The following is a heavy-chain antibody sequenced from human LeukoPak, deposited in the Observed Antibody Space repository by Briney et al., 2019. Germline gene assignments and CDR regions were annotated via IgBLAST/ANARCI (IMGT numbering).Heavy chain of an antibody. J-gene: IGHJ4*02. CDR2: ISGSGGST. V-gene: IGHV3-23*01. CDR1: GFTFSSYA. Sequence: HPGGSLRLSCAASGFTFSSYAMSWVRQAPGKGLEWVSAISGSGGSTYYADSVKGRFTISRDNSKNTLYLQMNSLRAEDTAVYYCARYSSGLRHDKYYFDYWGQGILVTVSS. CDR3: ARYSSGLRHDKYYFDY. D-gene: IGHD6-19*01.